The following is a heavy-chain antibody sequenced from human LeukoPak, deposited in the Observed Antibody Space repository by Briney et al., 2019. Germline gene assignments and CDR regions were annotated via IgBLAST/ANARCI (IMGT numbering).Heavy chain of an antibody. CDR2: IKPDGSFR. CDR3: ARGTIAAAGIES. D-gene: IGHD6-13*01. CDR1: GFTLSSHW. V-gene: IGHV3-74*01. J-gene: IGHJ5*02. Sequence: GGSLRLSCAASGFTLSSHWMHWVRHVPGEGLVWVSDIKPDGSFRSYADSVKGRFTISRDNAKNTLYLQMNTLRAEDTAVYFCARGTIAAAGIESWGQGSLVTVSS.